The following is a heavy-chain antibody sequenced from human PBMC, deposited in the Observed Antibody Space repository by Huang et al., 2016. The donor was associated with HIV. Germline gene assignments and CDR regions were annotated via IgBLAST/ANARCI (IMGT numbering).Heavy chain of an antibody. Sequence: EVQLVQSGAEVRKPGESLKISCKGSGYSFNTYWIGWVRQLPGKGLEWMGIIYPGDSDTKYSPSFQGQVTISVDKSTSTAYLQWRSLKASDTAIYYCARGGIAAAANNWFDPWGQGTLATVSS. V-gene: IGHV5-51*01. J-gene: IGHJ5*02. CDR1: GYSFNTYW. D-gene: IGHD6-13*01. CDR2: IYPGDSDT. CDR3: ARGGIAAAANNWFDP.